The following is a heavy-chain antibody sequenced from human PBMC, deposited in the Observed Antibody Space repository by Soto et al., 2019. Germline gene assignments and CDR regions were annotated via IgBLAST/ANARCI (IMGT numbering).Heavy chain of an antibody. CDR1: GFTFSSYW. CDR3: ARDGNPTIFGVVIGIGWFDP. V-gene: IGHV3-7*01. J-gene: IGHJ5*02. D-gene: IGHD3-3*01. CDR2: IKQDGSEK. Sequence: EVQLVESGGGLVQPGGSLRLSCAASGFTFSSYWMSWVRQAPGKGLEWVANIKQDGSEKYYVDSVKGRFTISRDNAKNSLYLQMNSLRAEDTAVYYCARDGNPTIFGVVIGIGWFDPWGQGTLVTVSS.